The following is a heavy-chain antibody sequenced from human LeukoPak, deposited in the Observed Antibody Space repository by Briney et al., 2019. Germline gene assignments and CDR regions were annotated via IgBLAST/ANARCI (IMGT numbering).Heavy chain of an antibody. CDR1: GFTFSNYN. CDR3: ARGRNGSYDY. D-gene: IGHD1-26*01. V-gene: IGHV3-21*01. CDR2: ISSRSIYI. J-gene: IGHJ4*02. Sequence: GGSLRLSCAASGFTFSNYNMNWVRQAPGKGLEWVSSISSRSIYIHYADSVKGRFTISRDNAKNSLYLQMNSLRADDTAVYYCARGRNGSYDYWGQGTLVTVSS.